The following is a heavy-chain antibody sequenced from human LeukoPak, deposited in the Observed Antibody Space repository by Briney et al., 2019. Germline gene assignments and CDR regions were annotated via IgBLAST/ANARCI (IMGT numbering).Heavy chain of an antibody. Sequence: SETLSLTCTVSGGSISSYYWSWIRQPPGKGLEWIGYIYYSGSTNYNPSLKSRVTISVDTSKNQFSLKLSSVTAADTAVYYCARVTQNYDILTGYYPYYFDYWGQGTLSPSPQ. CDR3: ARVTQNYDILTGYYPYYFDY. J-gene: IGHJ4*02. V-gene: IGHV4-59*01. D-gene: IGHD3-9*01. CDR2: IYYSGST. CDR1: GGSISSYY.